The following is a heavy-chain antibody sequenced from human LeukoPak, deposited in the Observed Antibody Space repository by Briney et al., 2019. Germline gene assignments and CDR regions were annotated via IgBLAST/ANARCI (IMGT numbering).Heavy chain of an antibody. CDR2: IYYSGST. Sequence: SETLSLTCTVSGGSISSSSYYWGWIRQPPGKGLEWIGSIYYSGSTYYNPSLKSRVTISVDTSKNQFSLKLSSVTAADTAVYYCARRLGSGSGWLPFDYWGQGTLVTVSS. V-gene: IGHV4-39*01. J-gene: IGHJ4*02. D-gene: IGHD6-19*01. CDR1: GGSISSSSYY. CDR3: ARRLGSGSGWLPFDY.